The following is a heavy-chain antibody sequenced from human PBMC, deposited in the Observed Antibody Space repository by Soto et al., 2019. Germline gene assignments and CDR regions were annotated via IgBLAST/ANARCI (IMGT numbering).Heavy chain of an antibody. CDR3: ANDEIPGGWYQYGY. Sequence: PGGSLRLSCAASGFTFSSYAMSWVRQAPGKGLEWVSAISGSGGSTYYADSVKGRFTISRDNSKNTLYLQMNSLRAEDTAVYYCANDEIPGGWYQYGYWGPGTPVTVSS. J-gene: IGHJ4*02. CDR2: ISGSGGST. CDR1: GFTFSSYA. D-gene: IGHD6-19*01. V-gene: IGHV3-23*01.